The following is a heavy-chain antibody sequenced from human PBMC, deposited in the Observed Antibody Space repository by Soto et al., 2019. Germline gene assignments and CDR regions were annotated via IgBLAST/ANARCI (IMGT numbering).Heavy chain of an antibody. V-gene: IGHV4-39*01. CDR2: IYYNGRT. D-gene: IGHD2-2*01. CDR3: ARSSTIRPNFDY. J-gene: IGHJ4*02. CDR1: GDSIPSTFFY. Sequence: SETLSLTCSVPGDSIPSTFFYWGWIRQPPGKGLEWIGIIYYNGRTYYSPSLKSRVTISVDTSKNQFSLNLSSVTAADTAVFYCARSSTIRPNFDYWGQG.